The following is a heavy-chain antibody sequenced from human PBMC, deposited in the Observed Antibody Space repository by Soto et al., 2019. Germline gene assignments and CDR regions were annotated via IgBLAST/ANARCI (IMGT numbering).Heavy chain of an antibody. J-gene: IGHJ4*01. D-gene: IGHD3-9*01. CDR3: ARDLPSYASTRYYPDIDH. CDR2: SSSSSKSR. V-gene: IGHV3-21*06. Sequence: PGGSLRLSCAASGFTFSSYSLNWVRQAPGKGLEWVSSSSSSSKSRYYADSVKGRFTISRDNAKNSMFLQMDSLRAEDTAIYYCARDLPSYASTRYYPDIDHWGQGTQVTVSS. CDR1: GFTFSSYS.